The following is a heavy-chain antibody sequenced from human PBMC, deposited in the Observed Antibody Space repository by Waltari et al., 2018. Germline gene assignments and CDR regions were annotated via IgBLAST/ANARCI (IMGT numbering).Heavy chain of an antibody. Sequence: QITLKESGPTLVKPTQTLTLPCTFSGFSPSTSVVGVGWIRQPPGKALDWRALIYWNDDKRYGPSLKSRLTITKDTSKNPVVLTMTIIDPVDTATYYCAHRLGYYSTNNWFDPWGQGTLVTVSS. CDR1: GFSPSTSVVG. CDR3: AHRLGYYSTNNWFDP. V-gene: IGHV2-5*01. CDR2: IYWNDDK. D-gene: IGHD4-4*01. J-gene: IGHJ5*02.